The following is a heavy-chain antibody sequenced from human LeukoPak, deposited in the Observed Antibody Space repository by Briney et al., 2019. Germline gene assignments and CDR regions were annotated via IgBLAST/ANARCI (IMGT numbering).Heavy chain of an antibody. CDR3: AREAMTPGTDAFDI. CDR1: GFTFSNYE. D-gene: IGHD2-2*01. V-gene: IGHV3-48*03. J-gene: IGHJ3*02. Sequence: GGSLRLSCAAYGFTFSNYEMNWVRQAPGKGLEWVSYISSSGSTIYYADSVKGRFTISRDNAKNSLYLQMNSLRAEDTAVYYCAREAMTPGTDAFDIWGQGTMVTVSS. CDR2: ISSSGSTI.